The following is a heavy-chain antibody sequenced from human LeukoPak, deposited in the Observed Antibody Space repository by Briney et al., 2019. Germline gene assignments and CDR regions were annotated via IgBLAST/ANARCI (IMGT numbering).Heavy chain of an antibody. CDR2: IYYSGST. J-gene: IGHJ4*02. CDR3: ARYVRGGLTVTTARAIDY. V-gene: IGHV4-61*01. CDR1: GGSVSSGSYY. Sequence: SETLSLTCTASGGSVSSGSYYWSWIRQPPGKGLEWIGYIYYSGSTNYNPSLKSRVTISVDTSKNQFSLKLSSVTVADTAVYYCARYVRGGLTVTTARAIDYWGQGTLVTVSS. D-gene: IGHD4-17*01.